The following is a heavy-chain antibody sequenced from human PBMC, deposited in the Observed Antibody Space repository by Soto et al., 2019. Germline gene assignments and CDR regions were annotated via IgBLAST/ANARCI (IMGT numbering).Heavy chain of an antibody. J-gene: IGHJ3*02. D-gene: IGHD1-1*01. CDR1: GFTFSSYA. CDR2: ISYDGSNK. CDR3: ARDPRALRDSYNSPAYAFDI. Sequence: GGSLRLSCAASGFTFSSYAMHWVRQAPGKGLEWVAVISYDGSNKYYADSVKGRFTISRDNSKNTLYLQMNSLRAEDTAVYYCARDPRALRDSYNSPAYAFDIWGQGTMVTVSS. V-gene: IGHV3-30-3*01.